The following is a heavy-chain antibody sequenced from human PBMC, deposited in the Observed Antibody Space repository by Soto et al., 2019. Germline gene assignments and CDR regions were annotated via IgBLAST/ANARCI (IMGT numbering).Heavy chain of an antibody. Sequence: PGESLKISCKGSGYSFTSYWIGWVRQMPGKGLEWMGIIYPGDSDTRYSPSFQGQVTISADKSISTAYLQWSSLKASDTAMYYCARPGLAYYYDSSGYPPDYWGQGTLVTVSS. CDR3: ARPGLAYYYDSSGYPPDY. CDR1: GYSFTSYW. CDR2: IYPGDSDT. D-gene: IGHD3-22*01. J-gene: IGHJ4*02. V-gene: IGHV5-51*01.